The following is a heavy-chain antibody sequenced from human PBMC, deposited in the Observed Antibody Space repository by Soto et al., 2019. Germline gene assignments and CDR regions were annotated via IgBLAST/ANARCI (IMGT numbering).Heavy chain of an antibody. CDR2: ISGSGGST. CDR1: GFTFSSYA. J-gene: IGHJ4*02. V-gene: IGHV3-23*01. Sequence: PGGSLRLSCAASGFTFSSYAMSWVRQAPGKGLEWVSAISGSGGSTYYADSVKGRFTISRDNSKNTLYLQMNSLRAEDTAVYYCAKDSTMVRGVISPFDYWGQGTLVTVSS. D-gene: IGHD3-10*01. CDR3: AKDSTMVRGVISPFDY.